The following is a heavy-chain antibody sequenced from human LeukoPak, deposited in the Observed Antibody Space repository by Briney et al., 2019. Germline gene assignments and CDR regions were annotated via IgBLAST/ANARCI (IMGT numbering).Heavy chain of an antibody. CDR1: GFTFSNYW. V-gene: IGHV3-7*05. D-gene: IGHD3-3*01. CDR3: ARDPRRFLEWFTGGVDY. J-gene: IGHJ4*02. CDR2: IKRDGSEK. Sequence: GRSLRLSCVASGFTFSNYWMSWVRQAPGKGLEWVANIKRDGSEKYYADSVKGRFTISRDNAKNPLYLQMNSLRADDTAVYDCARDPRRFLEWFTGGVDYWGKGTLVTVST.